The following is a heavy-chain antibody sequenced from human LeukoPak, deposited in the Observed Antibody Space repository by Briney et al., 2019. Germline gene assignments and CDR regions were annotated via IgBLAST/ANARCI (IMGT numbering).Heavy chain of an antibody. CDR3: AREYLCGMDA. CDR1: GFTFSSYS. Sequence: GGSLRLSCGASGFTFSSYSMNWVRQAPGKGLEWVSYISSSSSTIYYADSVKGRFTISRYNAKNSLYLQMNSLRAEDTAVYYCAREYLCGMDAWGQGTTVTVSS. CDR2: ISSSSSTI. V-gene: IGHV3-48*04. J-gene: IGHJ6*02.